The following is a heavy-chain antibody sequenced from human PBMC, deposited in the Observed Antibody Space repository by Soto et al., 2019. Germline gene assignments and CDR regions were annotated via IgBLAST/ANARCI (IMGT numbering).Heavy chain of an antibody. Sequence: QLQLQESGPGLVKPSETLSLTCTVSGGSISSSSYYWGWIRQPPGKGLEWIGSIYYSGSTYYNPSLKSRVTISVDTSKNQFSLKLSSVTSADTAVYYCARSPLAARNANPPFTWFDPWGQGTLVTVSS. D-gene: IGHD6-6*01. CDR3: ARSPLAARNANPPFTWFDP. V-gene: IGHV4-39*01. CDR2: IYYSGST. J-gene: IGHJ5*02. CDR1: GGSISSSSYY.